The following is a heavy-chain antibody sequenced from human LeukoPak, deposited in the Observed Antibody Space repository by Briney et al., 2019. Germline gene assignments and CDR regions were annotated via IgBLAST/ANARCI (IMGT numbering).Heavy chain of an antibody. CDR1: GYSFTSYW. Sequence: GESLKISCKGSGYSFTSYWNGWVRQRPGKGLEWMGIIYTGDSDTRYSPSFQGQVTISADKSISTAYVQWSSLEASDTAMYYCARRSQSGIYVEYWGQGTLVTVSS. V-gene: IGHV5-51*01. J-gene: IGHJ4*02. CDR3: ARRSQSGIYVEY. D-gene: IGHD1-26*01. CDR2: IYTGDSDT.